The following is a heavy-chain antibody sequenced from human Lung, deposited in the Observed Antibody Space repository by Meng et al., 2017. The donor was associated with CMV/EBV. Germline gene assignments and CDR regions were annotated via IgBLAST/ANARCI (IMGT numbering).Heavy chain of an antibody. J-gene: IGHJ4*02. CDR1: GFTFSDYA. Sequence: SXXASGFTFSDYAMHWVRQAPGKGLEWVAITSYNENIKNYADSVKGRFTISRDNSKNILYLQMNTLRPEDTAVYYCARDYYDFWSGHPHYWGQGTXVTVSS. V-gene: IGHV3-30-3*01. CDR3: ARDYYDFWSGHPHY. CDR2: TSYNENIK. D-gene: IGHD3-3*01.